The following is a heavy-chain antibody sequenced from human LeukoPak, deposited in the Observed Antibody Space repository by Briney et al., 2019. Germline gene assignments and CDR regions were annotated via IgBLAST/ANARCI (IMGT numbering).Heavy chain of an antibody. CDR3: AKVGTMIVVDAWDAFDI. Sequence: PGGSLRLSCAASGFTFSSYGMSWVRQAPGKGLEWVSAISGSGGSTYYADSVKGRFTISRDNSKNTLYLQMNSLRAEDTAVYYCAKVGTMIVVDAWDAFDIWGQGTMVTVSS. V-gene: IGHV3-23*01. D-gene: IGHD3-22*01. J-gene: IGHJ3*02. CDR2: ISGSGGST. CDR1: GFTFSSYG.